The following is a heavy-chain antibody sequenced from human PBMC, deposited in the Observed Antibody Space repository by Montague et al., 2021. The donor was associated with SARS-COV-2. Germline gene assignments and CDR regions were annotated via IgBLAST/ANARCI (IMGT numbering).Heavy chain of an antibody. CDR1: GVSVTDYY. Sequence: SETLSLTCTVSGVSVTDYYWSWIRQPPGKGLEWVGDVSHNKGTNFNPSLKSRVAISVDTSKNQFSLRLTSVTAADTAFYYCVRHQHYNGLNCPPDFWGQGTLVTVSS. CDR2: VSHNKGT. J-gene: IGHJ4*02. V-gene: IGHV4-59*08. D-gene: IGHD2-8*01. CDR3: VRHQHYNGLNCPPDF.